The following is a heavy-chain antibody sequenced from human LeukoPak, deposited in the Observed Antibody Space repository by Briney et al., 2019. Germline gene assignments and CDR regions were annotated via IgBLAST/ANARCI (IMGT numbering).Heavy chain of an antibody. V-gene: IGHV3-21*01. D-gene: IGHD6-19*01. CDR3: AKYSSGWPYYMDV. Sequence: GGSLRLSCAASGFTFSSYSMNWVRQAPGKGLEWVSSISSSSSYMYYADSVKGRFTISRDNAKNSLYLQMNSLRAEDTAVYYCAKYSSGWPYYMDVWGKGTTVTVSS. CDR2: ISSSSSYM. CDR1: GFTFSSYS. J-gene: IGHJ6*03.